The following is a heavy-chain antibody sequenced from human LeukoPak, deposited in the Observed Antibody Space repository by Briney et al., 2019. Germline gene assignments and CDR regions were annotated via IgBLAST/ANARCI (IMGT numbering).Heavy chain of an antibody. J-gene: IGHJ6*02. CDR3: ARVDYGSGSYSYYYGMDV. Sequence: KPSETLSLTCTVSGGSIRSSYYYWGWIRQPPGKGLEWIGSIYDSGSTYYNPSLKSRVTISVDTSKNQFSLKLSSVTAADTAVYYCARVDYGSGSYSYYYGMDVWGQGTTVTVSS. CDR2: IYDSGST. D-gene: IGHD3-10*01. V-gene: IGHV4-39*07. CDR1: GGSIRSSYYY.